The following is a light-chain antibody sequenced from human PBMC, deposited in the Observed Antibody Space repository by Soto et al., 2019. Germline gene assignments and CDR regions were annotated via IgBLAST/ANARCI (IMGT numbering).Light chain of an antibody. V-gene: IGLV2-23*02. J-gene: IGLJ1*01. Sequence: LKQPAYGTRAHLHGLSITNPRTSSDVGRYNLVSWYQQHPGKAPKLMIYEVSKRPSGVSNRFSGSKSGNTASLTISGLQAEDEADYYCCSYAGSSTYVFGTGTKVTVL. CDR3: CSYAGSSTYV. CDR2: EVS. CDR1: SSDVGRYNL.